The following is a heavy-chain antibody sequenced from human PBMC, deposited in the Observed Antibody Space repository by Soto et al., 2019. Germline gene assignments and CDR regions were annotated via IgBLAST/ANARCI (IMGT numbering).Heavy chain of an antibody. Sequence: QVQLQESGPGLVKPSETLSLTCSVSGGSVSVGDYYWSWIRQPPGKGLEWIGNIFYNGNTNYNPSLKSRATVSSETAKDQFSLTLTSVTASDTAVYYCARDYGEPYQAFFDSWGQGILVTVAS. CDR3: ARDYGEPYQAFFDS. D-gene: IGHD3-10*01. CDR1: GGSVSVGDYY. J-gene: IGHJ4*02. CDR2: IFYNGNT. V-gene: IGHV4-61*08.